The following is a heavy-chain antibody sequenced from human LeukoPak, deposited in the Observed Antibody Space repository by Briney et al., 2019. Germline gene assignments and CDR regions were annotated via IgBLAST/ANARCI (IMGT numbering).Heavy chain of an antibody. Sequence: SQTLSLTCAISGDSVSSKDAAWNWIRQSPSRGLEWLGRTYYRSKWYNDYAVSVRSRITINPDTSKNQFSLQLKSVTPEDTAVYYCAREWSVLAVGYYFDYWDQGTLVTVSS. CDR1: GDSVSSKDAA. D-gene: IGHD3-3*01. CDR3: AREWSVLAVGYYFDY. J-gene: IGHJ4*02. CDR2: TYYRSKWYN. V-gene: IGHV6-1*01.